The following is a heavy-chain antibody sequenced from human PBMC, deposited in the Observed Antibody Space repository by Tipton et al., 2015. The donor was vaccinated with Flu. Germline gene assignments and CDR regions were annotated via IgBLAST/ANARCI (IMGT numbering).Heavy chain of an antibody. CDR2: IKSKTDGGTT. CDR3: TTHPDYGSGSYYNGGRRHFDS. CDR1: GFTFSNAW. V-gene: IGHV3-15*01. Sequence: SLRLSCAASGFTFSNAWMSWVRQAPGKGLEWVGRIKSKTDGGTTDYAAPVKGRFTISRDDSKNTLYLQMNSLKTEDTAVYYCTTHPDYGSGSYYNGGRRHFDSWAQGPLDTVST. J-gene: IGHJ4*02. D-gene: IGHD3-10*01.